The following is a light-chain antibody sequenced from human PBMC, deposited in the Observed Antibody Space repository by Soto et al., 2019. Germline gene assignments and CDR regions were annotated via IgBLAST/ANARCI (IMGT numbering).Light chain of an antibody. CDR1: SSDVGAYNF. V-gene: IGLV2-11*01. Sequence: QSALTQPRSVSGSPGQSVTISCTGTSSDVGAYNFVSWYQQYPGKAPKVMIYDVSERPSGVPDRFSGSKSGNTASLTISGLQAEDEADYYCCSYAGSNPVVFGGGTKLTVL. J-gene: IGLJ3*02. CDR3: CSYAGSNPVV. CDR2: DVS.